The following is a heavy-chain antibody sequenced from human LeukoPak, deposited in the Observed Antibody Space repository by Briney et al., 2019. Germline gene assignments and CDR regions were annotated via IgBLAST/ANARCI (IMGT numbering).Heavy chain of an antibody. J-gene: IGHJ4*02. CDR1: GFTFSSYA. V-gene: IGHV3-23*01. Sequence: PGGSLRLSCAASGFTFSSYAMSWVRQAPGKGLEWVSVISGSGGSTYYADSVKGRFTISRDNSKNTLYLQMNSLRAEDTAVYYCARVRGGSYYGIDYWGQGTLVTVSS. CDR2: ISGSGGST. D-gene: IGHD1-26*01. CDR3: ARVRGGSYYGIDY.